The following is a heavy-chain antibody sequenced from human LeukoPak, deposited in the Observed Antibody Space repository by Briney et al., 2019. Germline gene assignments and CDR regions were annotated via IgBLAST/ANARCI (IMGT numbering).Heavy chain of an antibody. CDR3: AREGATTGWFDP. V-gene: IGHV4-4*07. D-gene: IGHD1-1*01. CDR1: GGSISSYY. J-gene: IGHJ5*02. Sequence: SETLSLTCTVSGGSISSYYWSWIRQPAGKGLEWIGRIYTSGSTNYNPSLKSRVTMSVDTSKNQFSLKLSSVAAADTAVYYCAREGATTGWFDPWGQGTLVTVSS. CDR2: IYTSGST.